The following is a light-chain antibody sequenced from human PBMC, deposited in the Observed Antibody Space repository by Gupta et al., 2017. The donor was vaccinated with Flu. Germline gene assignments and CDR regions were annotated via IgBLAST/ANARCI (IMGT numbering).Light chain of an antibody. V-gene: IGLV2-14*01. Sequence: DKGGYNLLTGSQQHQGRAPKLMIVRVSRRPAGISDRFSGSKSGNSASLAISGLLSEDEAYYYCGSWTNSMNGVVFGGGTKLTVL. CDR3: GSWTNSMNGVV. CDR1: DKGGYNL. CDR2: RVS. J-gene: IGLJ3*02.